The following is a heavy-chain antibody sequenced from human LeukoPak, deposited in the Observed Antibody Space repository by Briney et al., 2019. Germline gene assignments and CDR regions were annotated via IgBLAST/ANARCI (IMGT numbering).Heavy chain of an antibody. D-gene: IGHD5-18*01. V-gene: IGHV4-38-2*02. CDR2: IYYSGST. Sequence: SETLSLTCSVSGYSIRSGYQWGWIRQPPGKGLEWIGSIYYSGSTYYNPSLKSRVTISVDTSKNQFSLKLSSVTAADTAVYYCARGLRGYSYGYYYYMDVWGKGTTVTVSS. CDR1: GYSIRSGYQ. CDR3: ARGLRGYSYGYYYYMDV. J-gene: IGHJ6*03.